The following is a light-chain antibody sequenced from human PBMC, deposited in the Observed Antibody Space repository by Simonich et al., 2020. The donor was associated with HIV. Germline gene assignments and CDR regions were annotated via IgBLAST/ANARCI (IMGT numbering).Light chain of an antibody. CDR3: QQSYSTPYT. CDR2: DAS. Sequence: DIQMTQSPSSLSASVGERVTITCRASQSISSYLNWYQQKPGKAPKLLIYDASSLQSGVPSRFSGSGSGTDFTLTISSLQPEDFATYYCQQSYSTPYTFGQGTKLEIK. CDR1: QSISSY. J-gene: IGKJ2*01. V-gene: IGKV1-39*01.